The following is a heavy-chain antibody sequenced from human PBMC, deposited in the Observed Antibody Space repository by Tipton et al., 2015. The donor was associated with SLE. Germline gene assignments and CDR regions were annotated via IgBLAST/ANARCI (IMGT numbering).Heavy chain of an antibody. V-gene: IGHV3-48*03. CDR2: ISSSGTTL. J-gene: IGHJ4*02. CDR3: ARGDSGYSVV. D-gene: IGHD5-12*01. CDR1: GFTFSRYE. Sequence: GSLRLSCAASGFTFSRYEMHWVRQAPGKGLEWVSYISSSGTTLDHADSVKGRFTISRDNAKSTLYLQMSSLRAEDTAVYYCARGDSGYSVVWGQGTLVTVSS.